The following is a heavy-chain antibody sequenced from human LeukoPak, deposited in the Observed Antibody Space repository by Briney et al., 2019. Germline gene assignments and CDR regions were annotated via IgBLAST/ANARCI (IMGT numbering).Heavy chain of an antibody. CDR3: ARVLIHDYGDYGRPFTNWFDP. Sequence: GGSLRLSCAASGFTFSSYWMSWVRQAPGKGLEWVANIKQDGSEKYYVDSVKGRFTISRDNAKNSLYLQMNSLRAEDTAVYYCARVLIHDYGDYGRPFTNWFDPWGQGTLVTVSS. D-gene: IGHD4-17*01. CDR1: GFTFSSYW. V-gene: IGHV3-7*01. CDR2: IKQDGSEK. J-gene: IGHJ5*02.